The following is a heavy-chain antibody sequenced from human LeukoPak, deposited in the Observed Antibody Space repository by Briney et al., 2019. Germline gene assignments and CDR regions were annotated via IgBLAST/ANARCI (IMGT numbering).Heavy chain of an antibody. V-gene: IGHV3-9*01. CDR1: GFTFDDYA. CDR2: ISWNSGSI. J-gene: IGHJ3*02. D-gene: IGHD2-2*01. CDR3: AKDIAAIQAVFDI. Sequence: GRSLRLSCAASGFTFDDYAMHWVRQAPGKGLEWVSGISWNSGSIGYADSVKGRFTISRDNAKNSLYLQMNSLRAEDTALYYCAKDIAAIQAVFDIWGQGTMVTVSS.